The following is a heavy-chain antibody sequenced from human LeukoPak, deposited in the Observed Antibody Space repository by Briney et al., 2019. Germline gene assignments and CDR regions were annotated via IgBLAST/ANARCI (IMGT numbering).Heavy chain of an antibody. CDR2: IYHSGST. D-gene: IGHD3-9*01. Sequence: SETLSLTCAVSGGSISSSNWWGWVRQPPGEGLVRIGEIYHSGSTNYNLSLKSRVTISVDKSKNQFSLKLSAVTAADTAVYYCARDSELGYDILTGMEWGQGTLVTVSS. V-gene: IGHV4-4*02. J-gene: IGHJ4*02. CDR1: GGSISSSNW. CDR3: ARDSELGYDILTGME.